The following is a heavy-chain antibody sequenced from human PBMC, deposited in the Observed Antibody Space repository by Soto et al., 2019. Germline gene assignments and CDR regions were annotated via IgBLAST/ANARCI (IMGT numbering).Heavy chain of an antibody. CDR1: GFSLDTYGES. CDR2: LYWDGDK. CDR3: AHRRKLFRENCWGGPYYGGLDH. D-gene: IGHD2-21*01. Sequence: KESGPTLVEPTQTLTLTCTFYGFSLDTYGESLGWVRQSPGKALAWLAFLYWDGDKDYNPSLQYRISINTDNSQKPTFLTMCNDHPKGTDICFRAHRRKLFRENCWGGPYYGGLDHWGQGALVTVS. V-gene: IGHV2-5*02. J-gene: IGHJ4*02.